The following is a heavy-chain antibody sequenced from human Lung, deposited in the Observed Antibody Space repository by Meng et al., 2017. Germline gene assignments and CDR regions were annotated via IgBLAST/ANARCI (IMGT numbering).Heavy chain of an antibody. CDR3: ARGPTTMAHDFDY. CDR1: GGSFSDYY. CDR2: INHSGST. Sequence: QVQLQQWGAGLWKPSETPSLTCVVSGGSFSDYYWSWIRQPPGKGLEWIGEINHSGSTNYNPSLESRATISVDTSQNNLSLKLSSVTAADSAVYYCARGPTTMAHDFDYWGQGTLVTVSS. J-gene: IGHJ4*02. D-gene: IGHD4-11*01. V-gene: IGHV4-34*01.